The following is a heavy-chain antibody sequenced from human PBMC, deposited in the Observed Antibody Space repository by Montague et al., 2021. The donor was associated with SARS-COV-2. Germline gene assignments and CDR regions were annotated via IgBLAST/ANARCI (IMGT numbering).Heavy chain of an antibody. CDR3: AHRIPAVAAFDY. Sequence: PALVKPTQTLTLTCTFSGFSLSTRTVGVGWIRQPPGKALEWLALIYWDDDKRYSTSLKSRLTITKVTSKNQVVLTMTNMDPVDTATYYCAHRIPAVAAFDYWGQGTLVTVSS. V-gene: IGHV2-5*02. CDR1: GFSLSTRTVG. D-gene: IGHD6-6*01. CDR2: IYWDDDK. J-gene: IGHJ4*03.